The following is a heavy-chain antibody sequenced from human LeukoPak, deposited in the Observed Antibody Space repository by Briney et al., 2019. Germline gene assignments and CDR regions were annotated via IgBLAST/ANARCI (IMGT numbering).Heavy chain of an antibody. Sequence: PSETLSLTCSVPGGSLTTTAYYWGWIRQPPGKGLEWIGNIFYSGSTYHNPSFKSRLTMSVDTSKNQFSLNLTSVTAADTAVYYCARLGYSSGFIDYWGQGTLVTVSS. CDR1: GGSLTTTAYY. D-gene: IGHD2-15*01. J-gene: IGHJ4*02. V-gene: IGHV4-39*01. CDR2: IFYSGST. CDR3: ARLGYSSGFIDY.